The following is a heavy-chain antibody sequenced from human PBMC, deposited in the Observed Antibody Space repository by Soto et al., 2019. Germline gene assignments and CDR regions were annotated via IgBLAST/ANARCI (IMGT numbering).Heavy chain of an antibody. J-gene: IGHJ5*02. V-gene: IGHV3-30*18. D-gene: IGHD1-1*01. CDR2: ISYDGSNK. CDR1: GFSFSSYG. Sequence: GGSLRLSCAASGFSFSSYGMHCVGQAPGKGLEWVAVISYDGSNKYYADSVKGRFTISRDNSKNTLYLQMNSLRAEDTAVYYCAKIGSITGTFDPWGQGTLVTVSS. CDR3: AKIGSITGTFDP.